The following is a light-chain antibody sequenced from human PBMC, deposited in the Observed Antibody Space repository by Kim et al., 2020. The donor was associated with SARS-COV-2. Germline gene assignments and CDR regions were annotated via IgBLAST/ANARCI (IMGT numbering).Light chain of an antibody. V-gene: IGLV2-14*03. CDR1: SSDIGRYNF. CDR2: NVN. CDR3: SSYKNSALL. J-gene: IGLJ3*02. Sequence: QSALTQPASVSGSPGQSITISCSGTSSDIGRYNFVSWYQQYPGKAPNLIIYNVNNRPSGVSARFSCSKSGNTASLTISGLQADDEATYYCSSYKNSALLFGGGTKVTVL.